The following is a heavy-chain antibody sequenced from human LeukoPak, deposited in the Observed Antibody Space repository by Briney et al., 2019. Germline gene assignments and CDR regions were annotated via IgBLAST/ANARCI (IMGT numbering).Heavy chain of an antibody. CDR1: GFTFSTYS. V-gene: IGHV3-21*01. D-gene: IGHD3-22*01. CDR3: ARDPPYYDSSGYYYDY. J-gene: IGHJ4*02. CDR2: VSGSSIYI. Sequence: KTGGSLRLSCAASGFTFSTYSMNWVRQAPGKGLEWVSSVSGSSIYIYYADSVKGRFTISRDNAKNSLYLQMNSQRAEDTVVYYCARDPPYYDSSGYYYDYWGQGTLVTVSS.